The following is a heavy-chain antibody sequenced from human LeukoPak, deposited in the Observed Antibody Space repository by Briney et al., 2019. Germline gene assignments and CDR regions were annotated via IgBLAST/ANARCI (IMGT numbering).Heavy chain of an antibody. CDR1: GYTFTGYY. CDR3: ARSRTAMVRGVVPTLEY. D-gene: IGHD3-10*01. J-gene: IGHJ4*02. CDR2: IDPNSGGT. V-gene: IGHV1-2*02. Sequence: ASVKVSCKASGYTFTGYYMHWVRQAPGQGLEWMGWIDPNSGGTNYAQKFQGRVTMTRDTSISTAYMELSRLRSDDTAVYYCARSRTAMVRGVVPTLEYWGQGTLVTVSS.